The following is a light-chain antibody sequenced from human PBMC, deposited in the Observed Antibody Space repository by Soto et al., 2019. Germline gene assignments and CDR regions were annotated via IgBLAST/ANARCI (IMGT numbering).Light chain of an antibody. J-gene: IGKJ5*01. CDR1: QSVSSY. CDR2: DAS. CDR3: QQYNEWPPFT. Sequence: EIVLTQSPGTLSLSPGERATLSCRASQSVSSYLAWYQQKPGQAPRLLIYDASNRATGIPARFSGSGSGTDFTLTISSLEPEDFAVYYCQQYNEWPPFTFGQGTRLEIK. V-gene: IGKV3-11*01.